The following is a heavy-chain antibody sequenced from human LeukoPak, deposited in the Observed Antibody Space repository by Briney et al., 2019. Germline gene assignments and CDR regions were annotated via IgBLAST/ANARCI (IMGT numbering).Heavy chain of an antibody. Sequence: ASVKVSCKASGYTFTSYGINWVRQAPGQGLEWMGWISAYNGNTNYAQKLQGRVTMTTDTSTSTAYMELRSLRSDDTAVYYCARDHSSGWYYYYYGMDVWGQGTTVTVSS. V-gene: IGHV1-18*01. J-gene: IGHJ6*02. CDR2: ISAYNGNT. CDR3: ARDHSSGWYYYYYGMDV. CDR1: GYTFTSYG. D-gene: IGHD6-19*01.